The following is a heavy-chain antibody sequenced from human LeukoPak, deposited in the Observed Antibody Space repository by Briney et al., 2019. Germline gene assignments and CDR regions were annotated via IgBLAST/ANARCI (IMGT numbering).Heavy chain of an antibody. CDR1: GFTFSNYA. D-gene: IGHD3-10*02. J-gene: IGHJ6*04. CDR2: ISYDGNSQ. V-gene: IGHV3-30*18. CDR3: AELGITMIGGV. Sequence: GGSLRLSCAASGFTFSNYAIHWVRQAPGRGLEWVAAISYDGNSQHYGAPVKGRFTISRDNAKNSLYLQMNSLRAEDTAVYYCAELGITMIGGVWGKGTTVTISS.